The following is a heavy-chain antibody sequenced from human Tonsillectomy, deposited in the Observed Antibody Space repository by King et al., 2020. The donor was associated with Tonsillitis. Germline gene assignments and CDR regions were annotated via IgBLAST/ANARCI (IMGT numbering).Heavy chain of an antibody. V-gene: IGHV4-4*02. CDR1: GGSISSRNW. D-gene: IGHD2-2*01. J-gene: IGHJ6*03. CDR2: IYQSGTT. CDR3: SKRPAAVSQYYHMDV. Sequence: QLQESGPGLLKPSGTLSLTCAVSGGSISSRNWWGWVRQPPGKGLEGIGEIYQSGTTPYNPSLKSRVTISVDKSKNQFSLNLTSVTAADTAVYYCSKRPAAVSQYYHMDVWGKGTTVTVSS.